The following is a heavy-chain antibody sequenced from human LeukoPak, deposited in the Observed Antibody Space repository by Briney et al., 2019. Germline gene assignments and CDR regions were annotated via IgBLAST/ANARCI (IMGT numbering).Heavy chain of an antibody. V-gene: IGHV1-2*02. CDR3: ARVYRGFMVTSPTNWFDP. CDR1: GYTFTGYY. D-gene: IGHD3-16*01. J-gene: IGHJ5*02. CDR2: INPNSGGT. Sequence: ASVKVSCKASGYTFTGYYMHWVRQAPGQGLEWMGWINPNSGGTNYAQKFQGRVTMTRDTSISTAYMELSRLRSDDTAVYYCARVYRGFMVTSPTNWFDPWGQGTLVTVSS.